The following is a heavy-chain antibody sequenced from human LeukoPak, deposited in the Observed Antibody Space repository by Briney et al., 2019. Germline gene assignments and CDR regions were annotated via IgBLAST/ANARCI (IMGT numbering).Heavy chain of an antibody. V-gene: IGHV1-8*01. D-gene: IGHD3-3*01. CDR2: MNPNSGNT. Sequence: GASVKVSCKASGYTFTSYDINWVRQATGQGLEWMGWMNPNSGNTGYAQKFQGRVTMTRNTSISTAYMELSSLRSEDTAVYYCARDAYYDFWSGYWTDYWFDPWGQGTLVTVSS. J-gene: IGHJ5*02. CDR1: GYTFTSYD. CDR3: ARDAYYDFWSGYWTDYWFDP.